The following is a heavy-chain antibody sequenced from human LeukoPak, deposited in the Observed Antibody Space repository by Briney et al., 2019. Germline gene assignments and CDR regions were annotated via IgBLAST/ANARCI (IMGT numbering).Heavy chain of an antibody. V-gene: IGHV4-39*01. J-gene: IGHJ4*02. Sequence: SETLSLTCTVSGGSINSRTYYWGWIRQPPGKGLEWVGSIYYSGTTYFNPSLKSQVTISVDTSKNQFSLKLSSVTAADTAVYYCARYIQGYFDYWGQGTLVTVSS. CDR3: ARYIQGYFDY. D-gene: IGHD2-15*01. CDR1: GGSINSRTYY. CDR2: IYYSGTT.